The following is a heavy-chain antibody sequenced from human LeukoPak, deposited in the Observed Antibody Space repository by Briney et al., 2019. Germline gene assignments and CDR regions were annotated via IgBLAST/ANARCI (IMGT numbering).Heavy chain of an antibody. V-gene: IGHV3-9*01. CDR3: PRVDTAMVMSMYV. D-gene: IGHD5-18*01. CDR2: ITWGRDNL. CDR1: GFIFVDYA. Sequence: PGGSLRLSCAVSGFIFVDYAMHWVRQAPGKGLEWVSAITWGRDNLAYAASVKGRFTISRDNRKNLLHLQMNSLRPDDSAVFYCPRVDTAMVMSMYVWGQGTTVTVSS. J-gene: IGHJ6*02.